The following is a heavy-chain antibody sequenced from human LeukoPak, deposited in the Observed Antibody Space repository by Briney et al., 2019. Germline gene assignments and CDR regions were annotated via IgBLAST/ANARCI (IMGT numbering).Heavy chain of an antibody. CDR1: GFTFSSHS. CDR2: ISPSGNYI. D-gene: IGHD2-2*01. Sequence: GGSLRLSCAASGFTFSSHSMNWDRQAPGKGLEWVSSISPSGNYIYYADSLEGRFTISRDNAKNSLYLQMNSLRAEDTAVYYCARDLSSSTSCYSYWGQGTLVTVSS. CDR3: ARDLSSSTSCYSY. V-gene: IGHV3-21*01. J-gene: IGHJ4*02.